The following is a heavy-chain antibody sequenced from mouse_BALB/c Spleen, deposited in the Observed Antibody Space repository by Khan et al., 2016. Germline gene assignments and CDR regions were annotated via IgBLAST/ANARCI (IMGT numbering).Heavy chain of an antibody. CDR2: INTYTGEP. CDR1: GYTFRNYG. J-gene: IGHJ2*01. V-gene: IGHV9-3-1*01. D-gene: IGHD1-1*01. CDR3: ASGRSYGD. Sequence: QCRLVPPGHELKQPGETVKISCKASGYTFRNYGMNWVKQAPGKGLKWLGLINTYTGEPTYADDFKGRFAFSLETSASTAFLQINNLQNEDTATYFCASGRSYGDWGQGTTLTVAS.